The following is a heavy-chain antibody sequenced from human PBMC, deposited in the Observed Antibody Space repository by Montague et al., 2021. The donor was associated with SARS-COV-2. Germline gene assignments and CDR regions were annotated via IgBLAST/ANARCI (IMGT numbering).Heavy chain of an antibody. D-gene: IGHD3-16*01. V-gene: IGHV4-31*03. CDR1: GGSISSGGYY. Sequence: TRSLTCTVAGGSISSGGYYWSWVRQPPGKGLDWIGYIFYRGGTYYXXXLKSRVSMSVDTSKIQFSLNLTSVTAADTAVYYCARANYYVMTSKAYAMDVWGQGTTVTVSS. J-gene: IGHJ6*02. CDR3: ARANYYVMTSKAYAMDV. CDR2: IFYRGGT.